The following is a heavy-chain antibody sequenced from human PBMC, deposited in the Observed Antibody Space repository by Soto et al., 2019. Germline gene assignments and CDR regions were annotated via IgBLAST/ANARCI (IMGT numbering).Heavy chain of an antibody. V-gene: IGHV3-23*01. J-gene: IGHJ4*02. CDR1: GFTFTTYI. Sequence: GGSLRLSCAASGFTFTTYIISWVRQGPGRGLEWLSAISGSGDATYYADSVKGRFTISRDTFKSTVYLQMNSLRAEDTALYYCAKNSEPRLYSGTWTGPYFDYWGQGTLVTVSS. CDR2: ISGSGDAT. D-gene: IGHD6-13*01. CDR3: AKNSEPRLYSGTWTGPYFDY.